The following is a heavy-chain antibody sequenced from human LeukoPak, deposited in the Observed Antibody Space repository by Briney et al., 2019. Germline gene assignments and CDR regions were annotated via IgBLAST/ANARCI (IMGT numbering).Heavy chain of an antibody. V-gene: IGHV3-23*01. J-gene: IGHJ5*02. CDR2: INDSGDST. CDR3: ATAYCSSTSCPT. CDR1: GFTFSSDA. Sequence: PGGSLSLSCAASGFTFSSDAMSWVRQAPGKGLEWVSSINDSGDSTYYADSVKGRLTISRDNSKNTMYLLMNNLRAEDTAIFYCATAYCSSTSCPTWGQGTLVTVSS. D-gene: IGHD2-2*01.